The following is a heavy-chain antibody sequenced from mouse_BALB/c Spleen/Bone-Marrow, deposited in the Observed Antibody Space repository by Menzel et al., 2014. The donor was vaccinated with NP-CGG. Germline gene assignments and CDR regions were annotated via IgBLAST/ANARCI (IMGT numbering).Heavy chain of an antibody. CDR2: IWAGGST. CDR3: AREGSTMITTPFAY. V-gene: IGHV2-9*02. Sequence: QVQLKQSGPGLVAPSQSLSITCTVSGFSLTSYGVHWVRQPPGKGLEWLGVIWAGGSTNYNSALMSRLSISKGNSKSQVFLKMNSLQTDDTAMYYCAREGSTMITTPFAYWGQGTLVTVSA. D-gene: IGHD2-4*01. CDR1: GFSLTSYG. J-gene: IGHJ3*01.